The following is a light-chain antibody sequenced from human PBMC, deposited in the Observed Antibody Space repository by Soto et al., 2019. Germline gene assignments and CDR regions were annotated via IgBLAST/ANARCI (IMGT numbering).Light chain of an antibody. CDR1: SSDVGGYNY. J-gene: IGLJ1*01. Sequence: QSVLTQPPSASGSPGQSVTISCTGTSSDVGGYNYVSWYQQLPGKAPKLMIYDVNNRPSGVSNRFSGSKSGNTASLTISDLQEEEESIYYSSYYTGATPFAFGTGTRYTVL. V-gene: IGLV2-8*01. CDR3: SYYTGATPFA. CDR2: DVN.